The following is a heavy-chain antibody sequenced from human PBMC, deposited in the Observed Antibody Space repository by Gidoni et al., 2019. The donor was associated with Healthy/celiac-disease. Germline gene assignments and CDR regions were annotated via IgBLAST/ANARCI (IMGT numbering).Heavy chain of an antibody. CDR3: AKDSPRLELEGPGGVGEDAFDI. D-gene: IGHD1-1*01. CDR2: ISGSGGST. CDR1: GFTFRSYA. V-gene: IGHV3-23*01. Sequence: EVQLLESGGGLVQPGGSLRLSCAASGFTFRSYAMSWCRQAPGKGLEWVSAISGSGGSTYYTDSVKGRFTISRDNSKNTLYLQMNSLRAEDTAVYYCAKDSPRLELEGPGGVGEDAFDIWGQGTMVTVSS. J-gene: IGHJ3*02.